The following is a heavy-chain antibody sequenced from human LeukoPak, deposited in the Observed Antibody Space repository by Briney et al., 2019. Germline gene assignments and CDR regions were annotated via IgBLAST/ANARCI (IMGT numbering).Heavy chain of an antibody. CDR3: APSGSYLHKFDY. Sequence: ASVTVSFTASGYTFTGYYMHWVRQAPGQGLGWMGWINPNSCGTNYAQKFQGRVTMTRDTSISTAYMELSRLRSDDTAVYYCAPSGSYLHKFDYWGQGTLVTVSS. CDR1: GYTFTGYY. V-gene: IGHV1-2*02. J-gene: IGHJ4*02. D-gene: IGHD1-26*01. CDR2: INPNSCGT.